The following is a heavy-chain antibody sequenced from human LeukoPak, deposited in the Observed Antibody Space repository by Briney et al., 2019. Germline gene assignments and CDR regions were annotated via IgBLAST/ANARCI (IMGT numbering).Heavy chain of an antibody. J-gene: IGHJ6*02. CDR1: GGSISSYY. CDR2: IYYSGST. Sequence: SETLSLTYTVSGGSISSYYWSWIRQPPGKGLEWIGYIYYSGSTNYNPTLKSRVTISVDTSKNQFSLKLSSVTAADTAVYYCARVGHTVTTPYYYYYGMDVWGQGTTVTVSS. D-gene: IGHD4-17*01. V-gene: IGHV4-59*01. CDR3: ARVGHTVTTPYYYYYGMDV.